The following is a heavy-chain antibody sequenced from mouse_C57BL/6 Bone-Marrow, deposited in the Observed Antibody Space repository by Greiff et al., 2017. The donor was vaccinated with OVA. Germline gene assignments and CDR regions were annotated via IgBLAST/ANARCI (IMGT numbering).Heavy chain of an antibody. J-gene: IGHJ1*03. CDR3: ARINYWYFDV. Sequence: DVHLVESGGGLVKPGGSLKLSCAASGFTFSDYGMHWVRQAPEKGLAWVAYISSGSSTIYYADTVKGRFTISRDNAKNTLFLQMTSLRSEDTAMYYCARINYWYFDVWGTGTTVTVSS. CDR2: ISSGSSTI. V-gene: IGHV5-17*01. CDR1: GFTFSDYG.